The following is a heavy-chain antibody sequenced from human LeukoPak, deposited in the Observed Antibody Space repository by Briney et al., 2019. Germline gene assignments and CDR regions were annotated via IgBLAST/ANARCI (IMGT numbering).Heavy chain of an antibody. CDR3: ARTGKLDS. V-gene: IGHV3-7*05. Sequence: GGSLRLSCAASGFTFSNYWMNWVRQAPGKGLEWVANIKTDGSETFYVDSVKGRFTISRDNAKNSVYLQMNSLRAEDTAIYYCARTGKLDSWGQGTLVTVSA. CDR1: GFTFSNYW. CDR2: IKTDGSET. J-gene: IGHJ5*01.